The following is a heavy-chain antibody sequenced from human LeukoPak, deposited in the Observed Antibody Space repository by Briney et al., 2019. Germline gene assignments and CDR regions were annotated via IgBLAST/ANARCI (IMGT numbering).Heavy chain of an antibody. Sequence: GGSLRLSCAASGFTFSSYSMNWVRQAPGKGLEWVSSISSSSSYIYYADSVKGRFTISRDNAKNSLYLQMNSLRAEDTAVYYCASSGYYDILTGFTRTDWFDPWGQGTLVTVSS. CDR3: ASSGYYDILTGFTRTDWFDP. V-gene: IGHV3-21*01. D-gene: IGHD3-9*01. CDR1: GFTFSSYS. J-gene: IGHJ5*02. CDR2: ISSSSSYI.